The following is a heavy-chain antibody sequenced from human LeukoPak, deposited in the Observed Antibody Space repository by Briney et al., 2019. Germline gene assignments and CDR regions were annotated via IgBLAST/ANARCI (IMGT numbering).Heavy chain of an antibody. Sequence: SETLSLTCTVSGDSIRSYYWSWIRQAPGKGLEWIWYIYFTGSTNYNPSLKSRVTIAADTSENQFSLKLSSVTAADTAVYYCARHYYDSSGYYYSSKNYFDSWGQGSLVTVSS. D-gene: IGHD3-22*01. J-gene: IGHJ4*02. CDR3: ARHYYDSSGYYYSSKNYFDS. CDR1: GDSIRSYY. CDR2: IYFTGST. V-gene: IGHV4-59*08.